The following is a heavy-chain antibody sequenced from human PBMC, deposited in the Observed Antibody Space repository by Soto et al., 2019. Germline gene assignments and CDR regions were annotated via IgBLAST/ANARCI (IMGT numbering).Heavy chain of an antibody. J-gene: IGHJ4*02. D-gene: IGHD3-22*01. CDR1: GGSISSGGYY. CDR2: IYYSGST. V-gene: IGHV4-31*03. Sequence: TLSLTCTVSGGSISSGGYYWSWIRQHPGKGLEWIGYIYYSGSTYYNPSLKSRVTISVDTSKNQFSLKLSSVTAADTAVYYCARSDLRDYYDSSGYDYWGQGTLVTVSS. CDR3: ARSDLRDYYDSSGYDY.